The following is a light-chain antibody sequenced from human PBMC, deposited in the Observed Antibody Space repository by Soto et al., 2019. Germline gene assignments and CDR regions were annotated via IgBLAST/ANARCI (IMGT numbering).Light chain of an antibody. J-gene: IGLJ3*02. Sequence: QSALTQPPSASGSPGQSVTISCTGTSSDVGAYKYVSWYQQYPGKAPKLMIYEVTKRPSGVPDRFSGSKSGNTASLTVSGIQAEDEADYYCTSYVGNDIWVFGGGTQLTVL. CDR1: SSDVGAYKY. V-gene: IGLV2-8*01. CDR3: TSYVGNDIWV. CDR2: EVT.